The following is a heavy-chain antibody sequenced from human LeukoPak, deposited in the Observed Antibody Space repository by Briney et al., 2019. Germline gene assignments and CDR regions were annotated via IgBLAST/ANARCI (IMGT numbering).Heavy chain of an antibody. CDR3: AREYQLPKWNWFDP. Sequence: PSETLSLTCTVSGGSLSSGDYYWSWIRQPPGKGLEWIGYIYYSGSTYYNPSLKSRVTISGDTSKNQFSLKLSSVTAADTAVYYCAREYQLPKWNWFDPWGQGTLVTVSS. CDR1: GGSLSSGDYY. D-gene: IGHD2-2*01. V-gene: IGHV4-30-4*08. J-gene: IGHJ5*02. CDR2: IYYSGST.